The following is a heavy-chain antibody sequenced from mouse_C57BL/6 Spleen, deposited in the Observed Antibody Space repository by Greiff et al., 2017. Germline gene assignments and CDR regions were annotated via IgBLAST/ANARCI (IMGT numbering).Heavy chain of an antibody. CDR1: GYTFTSYW. CDR2: IDPSDSYT. J-gene: IGHJ2*01. D-gene: IGHD2-1*01. V-gene: IGHV1-50*01. CDR3: ARYIYPDY. Sequence: QVQLQQPGAELVKPGASVKLSCKASGYTFTSYWMQWVKQRPGQGLEWIGEIDPSDSYTNYNHKFKGKATLTVDTSSSTAYMQLSSLTSEDSAVYNCARYIYPDYWGQGTTLTVSS.